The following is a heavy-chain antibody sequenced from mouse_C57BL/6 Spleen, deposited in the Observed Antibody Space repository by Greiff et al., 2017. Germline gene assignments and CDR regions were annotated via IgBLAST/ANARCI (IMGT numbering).Heavy chain of an antibody. V-gene: IGHV1-82*01. CDR1: GYAFSSSW. CDR2: IYPGDGDT. D-gene: IGHD2-1*01. Sequence: QVQLQQSGPELVKPGASVKISCKASGYAFSSSWMNWVKQRPGKGLEWIGRIYPGDGDTNYNGKFKGKATLTAYKSSSTAYMQLSSLTSEDSAVYFCARYGNYGFDYWGQGTTLTVSS. CDR3: ARYGNYGFDY. J-gene: IGHJ2*01.